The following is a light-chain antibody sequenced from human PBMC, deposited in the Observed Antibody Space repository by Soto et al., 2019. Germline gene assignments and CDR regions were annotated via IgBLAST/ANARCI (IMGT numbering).Light chain of an antibody. CDR1: QDITSY. CDR2: DAS. Sequence: DIQMTQSPSSLSASIGDRVTITCQASQDITSYLNWYQQKPGKAPKLLIYDASNLESGVPSRFSGSGSGTDFTLTISSLQPEDVATYYCQQYDSLLFTFGPGTKVEIK. J-gene: IGKJ3*01. V-gene: IGKV1-33*01. CDR3: QQYDSLLFT.